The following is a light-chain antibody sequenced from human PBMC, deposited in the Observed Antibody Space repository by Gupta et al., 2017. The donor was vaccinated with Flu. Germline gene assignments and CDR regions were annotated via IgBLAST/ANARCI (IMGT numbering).Light chain of an antibody. V-gene: IGLV3-25*03. CDR3: QSAASNDANYV. J-gene: IGLJ1*01. Sequence: SYELTQPPSVSVSPGQTARITCFGDVLTIQYTYWYQQKTGQAPVLLIYKDTERPSGIPERFSGSSSGTTATLTISGVQAEDEADYYCQSAASNDANYVFGTGTKVAV. CDR2: KDT. CDR1: VLTIQY.